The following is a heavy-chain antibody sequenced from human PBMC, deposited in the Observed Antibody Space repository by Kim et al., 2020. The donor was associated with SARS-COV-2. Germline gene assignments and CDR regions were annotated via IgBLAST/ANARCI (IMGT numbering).Heavy chain of an antibody. CDR3: ARPHIAVAGVFDY. CDR2: INHSGST. V-gene: IGHV4-34*01. D-gene: IGHD6-19*01. Sequence: SETLSLTCAVYGGSFSGYYWSWIRQPPGKGLEWIGEINHSGSTNYNPSLKSRVTISVDTSKNQFSLKLSSVTAADTAVYYCARPHIAVAGVFDYWGQGTLVTVSS. CDR1: GGSFSGYY. J-gene: IGHJ4*02.